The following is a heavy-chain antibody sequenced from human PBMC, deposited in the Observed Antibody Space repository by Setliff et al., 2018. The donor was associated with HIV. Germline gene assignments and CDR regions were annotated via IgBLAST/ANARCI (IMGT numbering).Heavy chain of an antibody. D-gene: IGHD3-10*01. CDR2: MNPNSSNS. J-gene: IGHJ5*01. Sequence: ASVKVSCKTSGYTFINYDINWVRQATGQGLEWMGWMNPNSSNSGYAQNFQGRVTMTLDTSISTANMELSSLTSEDTAVYYCTIGRHSQTAGAIKFAFWGQGSLVTVSS. V-gene: IGHV1-8*02. CDR3: TIGRHSQTAGAIKFAF. CDR1: GYTFINYD.